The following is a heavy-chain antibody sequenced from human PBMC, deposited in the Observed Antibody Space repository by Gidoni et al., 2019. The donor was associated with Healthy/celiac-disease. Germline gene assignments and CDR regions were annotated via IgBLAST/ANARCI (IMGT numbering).Heavy chain of an antibody. CDR3: ARHGSYYGVYYGMDV. CDR2: IYPGDSDT. Sequence: VQLVQSGAEVHTPGASLKISCTGSGYSFTSYWIGWVRQMPGKGLEWMGTIYPGDSDTRDSPSFQGQVTISADKSISTAYLQWSSLKASDTAMYYCARHGSYYGVYYGMDVWGQGTTVTVSS. J-gene: IGHJ6*02. CDR1: GYSFTSYW. D-gene: IGHD1-26*01. V-gene: IGHV5-51*01.